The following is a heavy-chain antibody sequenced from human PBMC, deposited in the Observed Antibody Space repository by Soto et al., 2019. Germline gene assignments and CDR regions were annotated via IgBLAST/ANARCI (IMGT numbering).Heavy chain of an antibody. V-gene: IGHV1-18*01. CDR2: ISAYNGKT. CDR1: GYTFTTHG. D-gene: IGHD3-9*01. Sequence: QVQLVQSGGEVKKPGAAVKVSCKASGYTFTTHGISWVRQAPGRGLEWMGWISAYNGKTNYAQSLQGRVTMTTDTSTSTADMELGSLGSDDTAVYYCARSYYDILPGYYDTFDVWGQGTVVTVSS. J-gene: IGHJ3*01. CDR3: ARSYYDILPGYYDTFDV.